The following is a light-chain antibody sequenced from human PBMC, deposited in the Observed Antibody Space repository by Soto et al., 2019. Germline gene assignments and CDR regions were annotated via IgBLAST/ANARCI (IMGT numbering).Light chain of an antibody. CDR2: LNSDGSH. V-gene: IGLV4-69*01. CDR1: SGHSNYA. Sequence: QLVLTQSPSASASLGASVKLTCTLSSGHSNYAIAWHQQQPEKGPRYLMKLNSDGSHNRGDGIPDRFSGSSSGAERYLTISSLQSDDEADYYCQTWGTGSVVFGGGTKLTVL. CDR3: QTWGTGSVV. J-gene: IGLJ2*01.